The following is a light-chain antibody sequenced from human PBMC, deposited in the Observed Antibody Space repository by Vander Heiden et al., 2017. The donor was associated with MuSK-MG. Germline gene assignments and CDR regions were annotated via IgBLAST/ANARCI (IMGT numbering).Light chain of an antibody. CDR2: EAT. CDR3: CSYAGSSTLV. Sequence: QSALTQPASVSGSPGQSITISCTGTSRDLGSYDLVSWYLQHPGKATKLMIYEATKRPSGISHRFSGSKSGNTASLTIFGLQAEDEADYYCCSYAGSSTLVFGGGTKLTVL. CDR1: SRDLGSYDL. V-gene: IGLV2-23*01. J-gene: IGLJ2*01.